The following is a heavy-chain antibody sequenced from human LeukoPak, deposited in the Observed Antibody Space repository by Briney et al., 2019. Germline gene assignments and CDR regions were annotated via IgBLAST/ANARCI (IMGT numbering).Heavy chain of an antibody. D-gene: IGHD2-2*01. CDR1: GFAFSRNA. V-gene: IGHV3-30-3*01. CDR3: ARARVVPAPPDY. J-gene: IGHJ4*02. CDR2: ISYDGSRN. Sequence: QPGRSLRLSCAASGFAFSRNAMHWVRQAPGKGLEWVAVISYDGSRNYYVDSVKGRFTISRDNSKNTLYLQMNSLRAEDTAAYYCARARVVPAPPDYWGQGTLVTVSS.